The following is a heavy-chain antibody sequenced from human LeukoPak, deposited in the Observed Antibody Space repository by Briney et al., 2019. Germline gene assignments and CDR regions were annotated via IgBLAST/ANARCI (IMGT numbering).Heavy chain of an antibody. CDR3: ARDRIAAASDAFDI. J-gene: IGHJ3*02. CDR1: GFTFSNYE. V-gene: IGHV3-48*03. Sequence: GGSLRLSCAPSGFTFSNYEMNWVRQVPGKGLEWVSYISGSGKNIYYADSVKGRFTISRDNAKNSLYLQMNSLRAEDTALYYCARDRIAAASDAFDIWGQGTMVTVSS. CDR2: ISGSGKNI. D-gene: IGHD6-13*01.